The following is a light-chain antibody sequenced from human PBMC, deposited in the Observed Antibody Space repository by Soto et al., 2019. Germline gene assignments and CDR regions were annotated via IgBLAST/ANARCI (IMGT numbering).Light chain of an antibody. CDR2: AAS. V-gene: IGKV1-8*01. J-gene: IGKJ1*01. Sequence: AIRMTQSPSSVSASPGDRVTVTCRASQGINTFLAWYKQRPGKAPEFLMHAASTLYSGVPSRFIGSGSGTNFTLTIARLQSDDFATYYCQQYYSYPRTFGQGTKVEI. CDR3: QQYYSYPRT. CDR1: QGINTF.